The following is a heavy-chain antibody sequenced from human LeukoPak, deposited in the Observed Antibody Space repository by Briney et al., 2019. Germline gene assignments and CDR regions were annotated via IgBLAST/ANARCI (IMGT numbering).Heavy chain of an antibody. D-gene: IGHD5-24*01. Sequence: GGSLRLSCAASGFTFSSYSMTWVRQAPGKGLEWVSYITSTSSTVYYADSVKGRFTVSRDNAKNSQYPQMNSLRDEDTAMFYCARVGDGYSVNYFDYWGQGTLVTVSS. CDR2: ITSTSSTV. J-gene: IGHJ4*02. V-gene: IGHV3-48*02. CDR1: GFTFSSYS. CDR3: ARVGDGYSVNYFDY.